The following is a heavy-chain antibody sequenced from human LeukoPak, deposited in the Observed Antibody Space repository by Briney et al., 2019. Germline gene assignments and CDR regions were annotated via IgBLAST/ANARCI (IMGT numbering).Heavy chain of an antibody. D-gene: IGHD1-26*01. J-gene: IGHJ3*02. CDR1: GYTFTVYY. Sequence: ASVRVSCKASGYTFTVYYMHWVRQAPGQGREWMGWINPNSGGTNYAQKFQGRVTMTRDTSISTAYMELSRLRSDDTAVYYCARGIDSASPPLGTFEIWGQGTMVTVSS. CDR3: ARGIDSASPPLGTFEI. V-gene: IGHV1-2*02. CDR2: INPNSGGT.